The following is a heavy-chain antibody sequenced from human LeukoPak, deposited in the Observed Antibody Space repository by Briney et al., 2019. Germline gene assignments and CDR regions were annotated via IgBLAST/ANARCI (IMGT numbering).Heavy chain of an antibody. CDR1: GYTFTGYY. CDR3: ARGLFGGVIAHREGPRDY. Sequence: GASVKVSCKASGYTFTGYYMHWVRQATGQGLEWMGWMNPNSGNTGYAQKFQGRVTMTRNTSISTAYMELSSLRSEDTAVYYCARGLFGGVIAHREGPRDYWGQGTLVTVSS. CDR2: MNPNSGNT. D-gene: IGHD3-16*02. J-gene: IGHJ4*02. V-gene: IGHV1-8*02.